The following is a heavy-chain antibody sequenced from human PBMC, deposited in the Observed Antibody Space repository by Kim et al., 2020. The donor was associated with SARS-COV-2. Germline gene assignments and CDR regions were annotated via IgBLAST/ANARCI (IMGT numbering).Heavy chain of an antibody. D-gene: IGHD1-26*01. Sequence: GGSLRLSCAASGFSFSDSAMHWVRQASGKGLEWVGRIRSKANNYETVYAVSVRGRFRISRDDSENTAFLQMNSLKTEDTAMYYCSRGPPQTGSYWDAFDIWGQGTKVTVSS. CDR2: IRSKANNYET. J-gene: IGHJ3*02. V-gene: IGHV3-73*01. CDR1: GFSFSDSA. CDR3: SRGPPQTGSYWDAFDI.